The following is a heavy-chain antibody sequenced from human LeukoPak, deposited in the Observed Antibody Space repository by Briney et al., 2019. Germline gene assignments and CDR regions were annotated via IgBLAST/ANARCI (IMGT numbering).Heavy chain of an antibody. V-gene: IGHV3-33*01. CDR2: IWSDGSNK. CDR3: ARRHRDAYNIAF. J-gene: IGHJ4*02. CDR1: GFTFRSYG. Sequence: PGRSLRLSCAASGFTFRSYGMHWVRQAPGKGLEWVAVIWSDGSNKFYADSVKGRFTISRDNSKNTLYMQMNSLKAEDTAVYYCARRHRDAYNIAFWGQGTLVTVSS. D-gene: IGHD5-24*01.